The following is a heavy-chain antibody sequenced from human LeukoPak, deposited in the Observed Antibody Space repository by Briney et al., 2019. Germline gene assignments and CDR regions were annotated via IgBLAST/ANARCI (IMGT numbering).Heavy chain of an antibody. Sequence: GGPLRLSCAASGFTFSSYAMHWVRQAPGKGLEWVAVISYDGSNKYYADSVKGRFTISRDNSKNTLYLQMNSLRADDTAMYYCAKDRHYDYVWGSYTDAFDIWGQGTMVTVSS. CDR1: GFTFSSYA. CDR2: ISYDGSNK. V-gene: IGHV3-30-3*01. J-gene: IGHJ3*02. CDR3: AKDRHYDYVWGSYTDAFDI. D-gene: IGHD3-16*01.